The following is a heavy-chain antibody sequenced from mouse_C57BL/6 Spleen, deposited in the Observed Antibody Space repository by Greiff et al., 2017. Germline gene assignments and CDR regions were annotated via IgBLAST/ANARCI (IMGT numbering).Heavy chain of an antibody. CDR2: INPNNGGT. Sequence: EVQLQQSGPELVKPGASVKIPCKASGYTFTDYNMDWVKQSHGKSLEWIGDINPNNGGTIYNQKFKGKATLTVDKSSSTAYMELRSLTSEDTAVYYCARHYYYGSSPYAMDYWGQGTSVTVSS. D-gene: IGHD1-1*01. V-gene: IGHV1-18*01. CDR3: ARHYYYGSSPYAMDY. J-gene: IGHJ4*01. CDR1: GYTFTDYN.